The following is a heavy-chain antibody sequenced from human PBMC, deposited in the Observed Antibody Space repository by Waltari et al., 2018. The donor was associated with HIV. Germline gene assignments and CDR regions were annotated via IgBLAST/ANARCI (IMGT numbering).Heavy chain of an antibody. D-gene: IGHD6-19*01. CDR1: GGSISSSSYY. J-gene: IGHJ6*02. V-gene: IGHV4-39*07. CDR3: ARDGMNAWLVRSSSSSGMDV. CDR2: IYYSGST. Sequence: QLQLQESGPGLVKPSETLSLTCTVSGGSISSSSYYWGWIRQPPGKGLEWIGSIYYSGSTYYNPSLKSRVTISVDTSKNQFSLKLSSVTAADTAVYYCARDGMNAWLVRSSSSSGMDVWGQGTTVTVSS.